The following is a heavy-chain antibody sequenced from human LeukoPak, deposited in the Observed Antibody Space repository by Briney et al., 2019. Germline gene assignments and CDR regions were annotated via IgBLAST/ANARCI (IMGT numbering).Heavy chain of an antibody. CDR1: GCTFSSYS. Sequence: GGSLRLSCAASGCTFSSYSMNWVRQAPGKGLEWVSYISSSSSTIYYADSVKGRFTISRDNAKNSLYLQMNSLRAEDTAVYYCAREEYSSSYYFDYWGQGTLVTVSS. CDR3: AREEYSSSYYFDY. D-gene: IGHD6-6*01. V-gene: IGHV3-48*01. J-gene: IGHJ4*02. CDR2: ISSSSSTI.